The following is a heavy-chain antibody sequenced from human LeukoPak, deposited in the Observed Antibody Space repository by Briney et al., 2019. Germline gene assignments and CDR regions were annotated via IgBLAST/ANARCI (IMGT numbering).Heavy chain of an antibody. Sequence: ASVKVSCKASGYTFTDYYLHWVRQAPGQGLEWMGWINPNSGGTNYARKFQGGFTMTRDTSTRIVYMELSSLRSEDTAVYYCARWGASGLALIYYYGMDVWGQGTTVTVSS. V-gene: IGHV1-2*02. CDR3: ARWGASGLALIYYYGMDV. CDR2: INPNSGGT. J-gene: IGHJ6*02. D-gene: IGHD3/OR15-3a*01. CDR1: GYTFTDYY.